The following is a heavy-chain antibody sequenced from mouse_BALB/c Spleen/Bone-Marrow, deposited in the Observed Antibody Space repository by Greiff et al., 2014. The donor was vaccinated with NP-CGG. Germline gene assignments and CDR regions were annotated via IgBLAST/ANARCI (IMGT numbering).Heavy chain of an antibody. D-gene: IGHD1-1*01. CDR3: ARGVTTGAMDY. CDR1: GYTFTDYS. V-gene: IGHV1-67*01. J-gene: IGHJ4*01. CDR2: ISTYYGDA. Sequence: VQLQQSGAELVRPGVSVKISCKGSGYTFTDYSIHWIKQSHAKSLEWIGAISTYYGDATNNQKFKGKATLTVDESSGTAYMELARLASEDSVIYYCARGVTTGAMDYWGQGTSVTVSS.